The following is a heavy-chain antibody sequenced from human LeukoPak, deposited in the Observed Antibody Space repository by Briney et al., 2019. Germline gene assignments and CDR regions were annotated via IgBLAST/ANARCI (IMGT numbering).Heavy chain of an antibody. J-gene: IGHJ4*02. CDR3: AIDYGDYGYFDY. V-gene: IGHV1-18*01. D-gene: IGHD4-17*01. Sequence: ASVKVSCKASGYTFTSYGISWVRQAPGQGLEWMGWISAYNGNTNYAQKLQGRVTITTDPSTSTAYMELRSLRSDDTAVYYCAIDYGDYGYFDYWGQGTLVTVSS. CDR1: GYTFTSYG. CDR2: ISAYNGNT.